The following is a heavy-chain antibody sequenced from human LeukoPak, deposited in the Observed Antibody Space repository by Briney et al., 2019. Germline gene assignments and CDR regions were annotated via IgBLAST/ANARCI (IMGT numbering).Heavy chain of an antibody. CDR2: VSYDGSNK. Sequence: GGSLRLSCAASGFTFSSYGMHWVRQAPGKGLEWVAVVSYDGSNKYYADSVKGRFTISRDNSKYTLYLQMNSLRAEDTAVYYCAKGSSSSRPYYFDYWGQGTLVTVSS. D-gene: IGHD2-2*01. V-gene: IGHV3-30*18. CDR1: GFTFSSYG. J-gene: IGHJ4*02. CDR3: AKGSSSSRPYYFDY.